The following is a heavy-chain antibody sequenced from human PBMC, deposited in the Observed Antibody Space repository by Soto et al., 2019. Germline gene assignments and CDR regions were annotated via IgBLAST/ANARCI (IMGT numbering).Heavy chain of an antibody. Sequence: GESLKISCKGSGYTFSNYWIGWVRQMPGKGLEWMGIIYPGDSDTKYNPSFQGQVTISADKSITTTYLRWTSLKASDTAIYYCAASIFYYGMDVWGQGTTVTVSS. CDR1: GYTFSNYW. CDR3: AASIFYYGMDV. V-gene: IGHV5-51*01. J-gene: IGHJ6*02. CDR2: IYPGDSDT.